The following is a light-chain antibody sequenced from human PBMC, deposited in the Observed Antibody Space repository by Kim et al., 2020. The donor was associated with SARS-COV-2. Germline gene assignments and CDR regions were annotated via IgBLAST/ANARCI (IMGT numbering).Light chain of an antibody. CDR1: TLPKKY. CDR2: EDS. Sequence: SPGQTARITCSGDTLPKKYVFWYQQKSGQAPVMVISEDSKLLPGIPERFSGSSSGTVATLTITGAQLEDEADYYCYSTDITGNDRVFGGGTQLTVL. CDR3: YSTDITGNDRV. J-gene: IGLJ3*02. V-gene: IGLV3-10*01.